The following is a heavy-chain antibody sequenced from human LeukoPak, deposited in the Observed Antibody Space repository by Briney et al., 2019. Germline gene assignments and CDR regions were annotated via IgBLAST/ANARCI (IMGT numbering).Heavy chain of an antibody. V-gene: IGHV3-48*03. Sequence: GGSLRLSCAASEFTFTSYELNWVRQAPGKGLEWVSYVSSSGNIIYYADSVKGRFTISRDNAKNSLYLQMSSLRADDTAVYYCARGQWQFDLWGQGTLVTVSS. J-gene: IGHJ5*02. CDR1: EFTFTSYE. CDR2: VSSSGNII. CDR3: ARGQWQFDL. D-gene: IGHD6-19*01.